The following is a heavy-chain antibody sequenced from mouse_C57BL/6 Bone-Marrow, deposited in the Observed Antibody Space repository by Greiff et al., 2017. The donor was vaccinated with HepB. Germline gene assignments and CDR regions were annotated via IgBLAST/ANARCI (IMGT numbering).Heavy chain of an antibody. D-gene: IGHD4-1*01. Sequence: EVKVEESGPGLVKPSQTVFLTCTVTGISITTGNYRWSWIRQFPGNKLEWIGYIYYSGTITYNPSLTSRTTITRDTPKNQFFLEMNSLTDEDTATYYCARENWDLYYFDYWGQGTTLTVSS. CDR1: GISITTGNYR. CDR2: IYYSGTI. CDR3: ARENWDLYYFDY. V-gene: IGHV3-5*01. J-gene: IGHJ2*01.